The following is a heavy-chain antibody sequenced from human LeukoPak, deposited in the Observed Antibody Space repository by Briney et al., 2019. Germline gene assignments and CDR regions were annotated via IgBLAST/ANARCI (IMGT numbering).Heavy chain of an antibody. CDR3: AREKADNDLDY. CDR1: GFTFSFYG. Sequence: GGSLRLSCAASGFTFSFYGMSWVRQAPGKGLEWVSGISGSGGSTYYADSVKGRYTISRDNSKNSLFLQMNSLRAEDTAVYYCAREKADNDLDYWGQGTLVTVSS. D-gene: IGHD3-3*01. J-gene: IGHJ4*02. V-gene: IGHV3-23*01. CDR2: ISGSGGST.